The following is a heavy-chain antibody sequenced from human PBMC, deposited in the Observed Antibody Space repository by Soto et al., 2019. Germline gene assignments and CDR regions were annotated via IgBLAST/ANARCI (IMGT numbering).Heavy chain of an antibody. Sequence: PGESLKISCKGSGYSFTSYWIGWVRQMPGKGLEWMGIIYPGDSDTRYSPSFQGQVTISADKSISTAYLQWSSLKASDTAMYYCARRVEYYYDSSGYYPAHAFDIWGQGTMVTVS. CDR2: IYPGDSDT. D-gene: IGHD3-22*01. V-gene: IGHV5-51*01. J-gene: IGHJ3*02. CDR1: GYSFTSYW. CDR3: ARRVEYYYDSSGYYPAHAFDI.